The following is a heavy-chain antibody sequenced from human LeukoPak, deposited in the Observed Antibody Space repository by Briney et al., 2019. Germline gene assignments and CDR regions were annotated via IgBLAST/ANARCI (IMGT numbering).Heavy chain of an antibody. CDR2: ISSGGSTI. CDR3: ARRGIAALDRTFDY. J-gene: IGHJ4*02. D-gene: IGHD6-13*01. CDR1: GFTFSSYE. Sequence: GGSLRLSCAASGFTFSSYEMNWGRQAPGKGLEWVSYISSGGSTIYYADSVKGRFTISRDNAKNSLYLQMNSLRAEDTAVYFCARRGIAALDRTFDYWGQGTLVTVSS. V-gene: IGHV3-48*03.